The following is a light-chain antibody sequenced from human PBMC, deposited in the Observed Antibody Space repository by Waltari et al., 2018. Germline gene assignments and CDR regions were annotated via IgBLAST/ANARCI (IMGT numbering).Light chain of an antibody. V-gene: IGKV3-11*01. J-gene: IGKJ4*01. Sequence: EVVLTQSPATLSLSPGERATLSCRAGQSVYNFLAWYQQKPGQAPRLLIYEASQRATGIPARFSGSGSGTDFTLTISNLEPEDVAIYYCQQRANWPPLTFGGGTKVEIK. CDR2: EAS. CDR1: QSVYNF. CDR3: QQRANWPPLT.